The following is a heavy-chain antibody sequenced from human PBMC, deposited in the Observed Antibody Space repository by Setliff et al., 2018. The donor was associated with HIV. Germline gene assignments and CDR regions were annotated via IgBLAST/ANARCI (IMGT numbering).Heavy chain of an antibody. D-gene: IGHD1-26*01. CDR2: IDWDDDK. CDR1: GFSLRTSGMC. Sequence: SGPTLVNPTQTLTLTCTFSGFSLRTSGMCVSWIRQPPGKALEWLARIDWDDDKFYSTSLKTRLTISKDTSKNQVVLTMTDMDPVDTATYYCARIRVGSYCFDSWGQGTLVTVS. CDR3: ARIRVGSYCFDS. V-gene: IGHV2-70*17. J-gene: IGHJ4*02.